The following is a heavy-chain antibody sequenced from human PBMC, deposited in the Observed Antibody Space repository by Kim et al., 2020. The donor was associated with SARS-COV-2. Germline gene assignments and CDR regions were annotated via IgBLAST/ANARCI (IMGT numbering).Heavy chain of an antibody. CDR1: GYTFTSYY. D-gene: IGHD1-26*01. V-gene: IGHV1-46*01. CDR3: ARDQGIVGAPGGAFDI. CDR2: INPSGGST. Sequence: ASVKVSCKASGYTFTSYYMHWVRQAPGQGLEWMGIINPSGGSTSYAQKFQGRVTMTRDTSTSTVYMELSSLRSEDTAVYYCARDQGIVGAPGGAFDIWGQGTMVTVSS. J-gene: IGHJ3*02.